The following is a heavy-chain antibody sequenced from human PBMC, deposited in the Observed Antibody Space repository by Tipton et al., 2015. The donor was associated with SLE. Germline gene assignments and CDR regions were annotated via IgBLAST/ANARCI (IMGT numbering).Heavy chain of an antibody. CDR2: IYTSGST. D-gene: IGHD3-3*01. J-gene: IGHJ6*03. CDR3: ARGVTIFGVVIMAGYYYYMDV. CDR1: GGSISSYF. Sequence: LSLTCTVSGGSISSYFWSWIRQPPGKGLEWIGYIYTSGSTSYNPSLKSRVTISVDTSKNQFSLKLSSVTAADTAVYYCARGVTIFGVVIMAGYYYYMDVWGKGTTVTVSS. V-gene: IGHV4-4*08.